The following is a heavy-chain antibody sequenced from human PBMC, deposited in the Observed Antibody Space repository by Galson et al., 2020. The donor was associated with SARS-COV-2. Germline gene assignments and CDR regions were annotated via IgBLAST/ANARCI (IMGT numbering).Heavy chain of an antibody. J-gene: IGHJ4*02. CDR3: AEVRGGYYFDY. V-gene: IGHV3-23*01. Sequence: GGSLRLSCAASGFTFNSFAMSWVRQAPGKGPEWVSTISLSGPSTYYADSVKGRFTISTDNSKNTLYLLMNSLRAEDTAIYYCAEVRGGYYFDYGGQGTLVTVSS. CDR1: GFTFNSFA. CDR2: ISLSGPST. D-gene: IGHD3-16*01.